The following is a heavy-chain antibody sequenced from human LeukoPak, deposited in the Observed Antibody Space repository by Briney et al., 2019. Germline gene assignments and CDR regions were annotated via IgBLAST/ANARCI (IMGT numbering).Heavy chain of an antibody. CDR2: ISAYNGNT. Sequence: GSSVKVSCKASGYTFTSYGISWVRQAPGQGLEWMGWISAYNGNTNYAQKLQGRVTMTTDTSTSTAYMELRSLRSDDTAVYYRARYALGEYPRGYFDYWGQGTLVTVSS. CDR3: ARYALGEYPRGYFDY. V-gene: IGHV1-18*01. J-gene: IGHJ4*02. CDR1: GYTFTSYG. D-gene: IGHD2/OR15-2a*01.